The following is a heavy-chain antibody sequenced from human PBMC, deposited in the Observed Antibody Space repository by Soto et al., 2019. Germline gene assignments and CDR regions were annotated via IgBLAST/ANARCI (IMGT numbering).Heavy chain of an antibody. V-gene: IGHV3-49*03. J-gene: IGHJ6*02. CDR1: GFTFGDYA. CDR3: SRDYSNYYYYGMDV. Sequence: GGSLRLSCAASGFTFGDYAMSWFRQAPGKGLEWVGFIRIKAYGGTTEYAVSVKGRFTISRDDSKSIAYLQMNSLKTEDTAVYYCSRDYSNYYYYGMDVWGQGTTVTVSS. D-gene: IGHD4-4*01. CDR2: IRIKAYGGTT.